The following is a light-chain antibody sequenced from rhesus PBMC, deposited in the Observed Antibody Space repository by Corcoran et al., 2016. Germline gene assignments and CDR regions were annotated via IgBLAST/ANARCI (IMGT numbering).Light chain of an antibody. Sequence: DIQMTQSPSSLSASVGDTVTITCRASQSISSWLDWYQTKPGKAPKLLIYKASRLQSGVPSRFSGSGSATDFTLTISSLQPEEFATYYCLQYSSSPYSFGQGTKVEIK. CDR2: KAS. J-gene: IGKJ2*01. CDR1: QSISSW. CDR3: LQYSSSPYS. V-gene: IGKV1-22*01.